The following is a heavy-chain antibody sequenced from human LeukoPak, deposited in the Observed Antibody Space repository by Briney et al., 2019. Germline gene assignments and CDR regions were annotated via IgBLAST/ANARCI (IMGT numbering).Heavy chain of an antibody. Sequence: GGSLRLSCAASGFTFGSYAMHWVRQAPGKGLEWVAVISYDGSNKYYADSVKGRFTISRDNSKNTLYLQMNSLRAEDTAVYYCARAPYLDYYDSQLDYWGQGTLVTVSS. V-gene: IGHV3-30-3*01. CDR1: GFTFGSYA. D-gene: IGHD3-3*01. J-gene: IGHJ4*02. CDR3: ARAPYLDYYDSQLDY. CDR2: ISYDGSNK.